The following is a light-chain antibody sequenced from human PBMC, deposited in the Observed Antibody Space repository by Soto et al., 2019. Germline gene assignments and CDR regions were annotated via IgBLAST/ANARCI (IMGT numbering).Light chain of an antibody. CDR1: QSVSSN. Sequence: IVSTRIPATLSLCPFARTPLSWRASQSVSSNLAWYQQKPGQAPTLLIYGASTRATGIPARFSGSGSGTEFTLTISSLQSEDFAVYYCQQYNNWPPWTFGQGTKVDI. CDR2: GAS. V-gene: IGKV3-15*01. CDR3: QQYNNWPPWT. J-gene: IGKJ1*01.